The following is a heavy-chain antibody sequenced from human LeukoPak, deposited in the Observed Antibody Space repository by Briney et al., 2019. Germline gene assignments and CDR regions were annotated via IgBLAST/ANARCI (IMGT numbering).Heavy chain of an antibody. V-gene: IGHV1-69*13. CDR1: GGSFRSYA. CDR3: ARAAPFGESFYFAY. Sequence: RASVKVSCKASGGSFRSYAINWVRQAPGQGLEWMGGIIPPFGTINYAQKFQGRVTINEDESTRTAYMELSSLRSEDTAVFYCARAAPFGESFYFAYWGQGTPVTVSS. CDR2: IIPPFGTI. J-gene: IGHJ4*02. D-gene: IGHD4-17*01.